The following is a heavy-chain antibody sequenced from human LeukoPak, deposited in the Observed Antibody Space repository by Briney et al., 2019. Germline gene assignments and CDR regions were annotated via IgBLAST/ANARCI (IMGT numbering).Heavy chain of an antibody. D-gene: IGHD1-1*01. V-gene: IGHV3-48*01. CDR2: ITSTSRTT. CDR3: ASQTHWNAFDY. CDR1: GFTFSTYS. Sequence: GGSLRLSCAASGFTFSTYSMNWVRQTPGKGLEWISYITSTSRTTHYADSVRGRFFISRDNAKNSLYLQMNSLRAEDTAVYYCASQTHWNAFDYWGQGTLVTVSS. J-gene: IGHJ4*02.